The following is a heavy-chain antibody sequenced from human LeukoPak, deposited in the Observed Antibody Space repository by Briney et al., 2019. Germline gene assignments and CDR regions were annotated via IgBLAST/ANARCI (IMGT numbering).Heavy chain of an antibody. CDR1: GGSISSYY. J-gene: IGHJ4*02. CDR3: ARSRVRYCSTTGCPWYFDY. CDR2: IYDSGST. D-gene: IGHD2-2*01. V-gene: IGHV4-59*01. Sequence: SETLSLTCTVSGGSISSYYWSWIRQPLGKGLEWIGYIYDSGSTNYNPSLKSRVTISVDTSKNQFSLKLSSVTAADTAVYYCARSRVRYCSTTGCPWYFDYWGQGTLVTVSS.